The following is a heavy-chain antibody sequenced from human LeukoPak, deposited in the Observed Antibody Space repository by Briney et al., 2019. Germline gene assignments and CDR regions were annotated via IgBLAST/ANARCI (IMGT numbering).Heavy chain of an antibody. D-gene: IGHD7-27*01. J-gene: IGHJ4*02. CDR2: INEDGSQI. CDR1: GFIFSNYW. CDR3: VRRGSVWGDH. V-gene: IGHV3-7*01. Sequence: PGGSLRLSCAGSGFIFSNYWLIWVRQAPGKGREGVANINEDGSQIYYVDSVKGRFTISRDNAKNSLCRQMNSLRAEDTAVYYCVRRGSVWGDHWGQGTLVSVSS.